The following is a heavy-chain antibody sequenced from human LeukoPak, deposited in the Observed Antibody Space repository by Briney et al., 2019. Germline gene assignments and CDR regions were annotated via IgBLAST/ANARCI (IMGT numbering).Heavy chain of an antibody. CDR2: ISGSGGT. CDR1: GFTFSSYA. CDR3: AKDMALRFLEWSLPPNYMDV. V-gene: IGHV3-23*01. Sequence: GGSLRLSCAASGFTFSSYAMSWVRQAPGKGLEWVSTISGSGGTYYADSVKGRFTISRDNSKNTLYLPMNSLRAEDTAVYYCAKDMALRFLEWSLPPNYMDVWGKGTTVTVSS. J-gene: IGHJ6*03. D-gene: IGHD3-3*01.